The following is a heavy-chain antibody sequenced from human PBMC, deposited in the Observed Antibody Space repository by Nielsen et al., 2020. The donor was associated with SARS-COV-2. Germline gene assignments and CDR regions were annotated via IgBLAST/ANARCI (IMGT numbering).Heavy chain of an antibody. CDR1: GYSISSGYY. J-gene: IGHJ5*02. V-gene: IGHV4-38-2*02. CDR2: IYHSGST. D-gene: IGHD3-22*01. CDR3: AREGADSSGYLDWFDP. Sequence: SETLSLTCTVSGYSISSGYYWGWIRQPPGKGLEWIGSIYHSGSTYYNPSPKSRVTISVDTSKNQFSLKLSSVTAADTAVYYCAREGADSSGYLDWFDPWGQGTLVTVSS.